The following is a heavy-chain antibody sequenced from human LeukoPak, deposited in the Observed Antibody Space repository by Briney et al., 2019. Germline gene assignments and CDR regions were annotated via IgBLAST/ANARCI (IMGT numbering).Heavy chain of an antibody. CDR3: ARGGGNSSGWYSRHRFDY. J-gene: IGHJ4*02. D-gene: IGHD6-19*01. CDR1: AYSISSGYY. V-gene: IGHV4-61*01. CDR2: IYYSGST. Sequence: SETLSLTCTVSAYSISSGYYWGWIRQPPGKGLEWIGYIYYSGSTNYNPSLKSRVTISVDTSKNQFSLKLSSVTAADTAVYYCARGGGNSSGWYSRHRFDYWGQGTLVTVSS.